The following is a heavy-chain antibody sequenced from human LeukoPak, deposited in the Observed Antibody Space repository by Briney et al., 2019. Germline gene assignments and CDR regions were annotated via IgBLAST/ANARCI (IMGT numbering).Heavy chain of an antibody. CDR3: ARGEWQPRFDP. Sequence: SETLSLTCAVYGGSFSGYYWSWIRQPPGKGLEWIGEIKHSGSTNYNPSLKSRVTISVDTSKNQFSLKLSSVTAADTALYYCARGEWQPRFDPWGQGTLVTVSS. V-gene: IGHV4-34*01. CDR2: IKHSGST. J-gene: IGHJ5*02. CDR1: GGSFSGYY. D-gene: IGHD2-8*01.